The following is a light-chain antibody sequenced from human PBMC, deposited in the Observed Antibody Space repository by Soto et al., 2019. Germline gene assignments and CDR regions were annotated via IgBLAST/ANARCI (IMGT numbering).Light chain of an antibody. V-gene: IGKV2-28*01. Sequence: DIVMTQSPLSLPVTPGEPASISCRSSQSLLHSNGRNYLDWYLQKPGQSPQLLIYLGSNRASGVPDRLSGNRSGTDFTLTISRVEAEDVGVYYCMQALSSPRTFVPGTKVDSK. J-gene: IGKJ3*01. CDR2: LGS. CDR1: QSLLHSNGRNY. CDR3: MQALSSPRT.